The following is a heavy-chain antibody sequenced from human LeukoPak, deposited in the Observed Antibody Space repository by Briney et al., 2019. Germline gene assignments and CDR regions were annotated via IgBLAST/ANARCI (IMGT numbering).Heavy chain of an antibody. CDR3: ARDGDYYGSGSYYNEVYYFDY. CDR2: ISSSGSTI. D-gene: IGHD3-10*01. J-gene: IGHJ4*02. Sequence: AGGSLRLSCAASGFTFSDYYMSWIRQAPGKGLEWVSYISSSGSTIYYADSVKGRFTISRDNAKNSLYLQMNSLRAEDTAVYYCARDGDYYGSGSYYNEVYYFDYWGQGTLVTVSS. V-gene: IGHV3-11*04. CDR1: GFTFSDYY.